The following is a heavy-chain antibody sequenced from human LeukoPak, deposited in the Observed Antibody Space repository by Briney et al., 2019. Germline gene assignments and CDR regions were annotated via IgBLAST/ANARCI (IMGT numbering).Heavy chain of an antibody. CDR3: ARERLLWFGEFRGWFDP. Sequence: PSETLSLTCAVSGGSINSSSYYWGWIRQPPGKGLEWIGSIYGGSTNYNPSLKSRVTISVDTSKDQFSLKLSSVTAADTAVYYCARERLLWFGEFRGWFDPWGQGTLVTVSS. D-gene: IGHD3-10*01. J-gene: IGHJ5*02. CDR2: IYGGST. V-gene: IGHV4-39*07. CDR1: GGSINSSSYY.